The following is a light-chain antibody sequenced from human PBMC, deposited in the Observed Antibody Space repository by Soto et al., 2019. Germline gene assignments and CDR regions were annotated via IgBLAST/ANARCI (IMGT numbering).Light chain of an antibody. Sequence: EIVRSQSPATLSMSPGERATLSCRASQSVSSDLAWYHQKPGQAPRLLIYGASTRATGIPARFSGSGSGTEFTLTINSLQSEDFAVYYCQQYNNWPRTFGQGTKVDIK. CDR3: QQYNNWPRT. V-gene: IGKV3-15*01. CDR1: QSVSSD. J-gene: IGKJ1*01. CDR2: GAS.